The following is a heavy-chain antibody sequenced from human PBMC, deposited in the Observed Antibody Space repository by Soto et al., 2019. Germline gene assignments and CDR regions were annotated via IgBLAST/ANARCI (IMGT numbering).Heavy chain of an antibody. CDR2: IHYSGNT. D-gene: IGHD4-4*01. V-gene: IGHV4-39*01. J-gene: IGHJ2*01. CDR1: GGSISSSSDY. CDR3: TRISYSHRRRDWYLDL. Sequence: QLQLQESGPGLVKPSETLSLTCTVSGGSISSSSDYWGWIRQPPGKGLEWIGTIHYSGNTYYNLSLNSRVTISVDTSKNQFSLKVSSVTAADTAVYYCTRISYSHRRRDWYLDLWGRGTLVTVSS.